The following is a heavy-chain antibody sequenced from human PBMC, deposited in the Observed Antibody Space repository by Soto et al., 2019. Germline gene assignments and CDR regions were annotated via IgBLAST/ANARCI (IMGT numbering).Heavy chain of an antibody. V-gene: IGHV1-2*04. CDR3: ARAGESKYSSSDNWFDP. D-gene: IGHD6-6*01. J-gene: IGHJ5*02. CDR1: GYTVTVYY. CDR2: INPNSGGT. Sequence: ASVKVSCKASGYTVTVYYMHWVRQAPGQGLEWMGWINPNSGGTNYAQKFQGWVTMTRDTSISTAYMELSRLRSDDTAVYYCARAGESKYSSSDNWFDPWGQGTLVTVSS.